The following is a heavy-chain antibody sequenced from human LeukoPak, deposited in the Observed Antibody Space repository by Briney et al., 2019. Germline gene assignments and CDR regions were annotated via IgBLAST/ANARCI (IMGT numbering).Heavy chain of an antibody. CDR1: GGSISGYY. CDR2: IYYSGNT. CDR3: ARVSYQEGVDY. D-gene: IGHD2-2*01. J-gene: IGHJ4*02. Sequence: SETLSLTCTVSGGSISGYYWNWIRQPPGKGLEWIGYIYYSGNTNYNPSLKSRVTISVDTSKNQFSLKLNFVTAADTAVYYCARVSYQEGVDYWGQGTLVTVSS. V-gene: IGHV4-59*08.